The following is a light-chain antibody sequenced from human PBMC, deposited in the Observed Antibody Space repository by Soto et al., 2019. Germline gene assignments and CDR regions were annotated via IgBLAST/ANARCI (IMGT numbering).Light chain of an antibody. J-gene: IGKJ3*01. V-gene: IGKV1-9*01. CDR3: QQLNSFPIP. CDR1: QGMANF. CDR2: GAS. Sequence: IQLTQSPSSLSASVGDRVTISCRASQGMANFLAWYQQKPGKAPKLLIYGASTFQGGVPSRFSGSGSGTDFTLTISSLQPEDFATYYCQQLNSFPIPFGPGTKVDIK.